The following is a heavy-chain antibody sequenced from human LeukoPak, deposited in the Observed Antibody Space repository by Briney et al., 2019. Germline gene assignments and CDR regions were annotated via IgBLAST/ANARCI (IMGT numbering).Heavy chain of an antibody. J-gene: IGHJ4*02. CDR1: GYTFTSYD. D-gene: IGHD3-22*01. CDR3: VRVPSWGLSGYSYYFDC. Sequence: ASVKVSCKASGYTFTSYDINWVRQATGQGLEWMGWVNPNSGNTGYAQKFQGRVTMTRNTSISTAYMELSSLTSEDTAVYYCVRVPSWGLSGYSYYFDCWGQGTLVTVSS. CDR2: VNPNSGNT. V-gene: IGHV1-8*01.